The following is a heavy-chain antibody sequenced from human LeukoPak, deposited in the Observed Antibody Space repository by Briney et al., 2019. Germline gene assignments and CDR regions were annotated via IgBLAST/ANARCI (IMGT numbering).Heavy chain of an antibody. CDR3: ARRIAVAYDAFDV. CDR1: SGFSSNTLYY. D-gene: IGHD6-19*01. J-gene: IGHJ3*01. V-gene: IGHV4-39*01. CDR2: IFYNGKT. Sequence: SETLSLTCTVSSGFSSNTLYYWGWIRQPPGKGLEWIGAIFYNGKTYYNPALKSRVTISVDTSKKQFSLKLRSVTAADMAVYYCARRIAVAYDAFDVWGQGTMVTVSS.